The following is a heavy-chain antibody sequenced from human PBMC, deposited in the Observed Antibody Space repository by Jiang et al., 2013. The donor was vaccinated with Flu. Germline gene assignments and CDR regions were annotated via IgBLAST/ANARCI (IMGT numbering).Heavy chain of an antibody. Sequence: VQLLESGGGLVLPGGSLRLSCAVSGFTFNNFVMSWVRQAPGKGLEWVSYISGSGRSTYYADSVKGRFTISRDNSENTLYLLMNSLTVDDTAIYYCAKDSRGDNHGLLANPHYLDSWGQGSLVTVSS. CDR3: AKDSRGDNHGLLANPHYLDS. J-gene: IGHJ4*02. D-gene: IGHD1-14*01. V-gene: IGHV3-23*01. CDR2: ISGSGRST. CDR1: GFTFNNFV.